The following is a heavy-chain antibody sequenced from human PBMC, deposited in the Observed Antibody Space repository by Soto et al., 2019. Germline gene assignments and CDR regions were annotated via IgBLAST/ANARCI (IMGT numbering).Heavy chain of an antibody. V-gene: IGHV3-66*04. D-gene: IGHD5-18*01. CDR1: GFTVSSNY. CDR3: ARHGYSYGGGYFDY. CDR2: IYSGGSA. Sequence: EVQLVESGGGLVQPGGSLRLSCAASGFTVSSNYMSWVRQAPGKGLEWVSVIYSGGSAYYADSVKGRFTISRDNSKNTLSLQMISLRAEDTAVYYCARHGYSYGGGYFDYWGQGTLVTVSS. J-gene: IGHJ4*02.